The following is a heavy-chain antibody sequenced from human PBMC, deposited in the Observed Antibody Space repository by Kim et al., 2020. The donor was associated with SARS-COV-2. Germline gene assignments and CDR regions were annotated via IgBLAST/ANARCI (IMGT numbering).Heavy chain of an antibody. CDR3: ARWGYYYDSSGYYRDAFDI. CDR1: GFTFSSYS. Sequence: GGSLRLSCAASGFTFSSYSMNWVRQAPGKGLEWVSSISSSSSYIYYADSVKGRFTISRDNAKNSLYLQMNSLRAEDTAVYYCARWGYYYDSSGYYRDAFDIWGQGTMVTVSS. V-gene: IGHV3-21*01. D-gene: IGHD3-22*01. J-gene: IGHJ3*02. CDR2: ISSSSSYI.